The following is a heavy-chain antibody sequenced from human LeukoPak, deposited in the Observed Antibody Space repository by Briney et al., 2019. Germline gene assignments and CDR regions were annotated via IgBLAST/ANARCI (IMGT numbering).Heavy chain of an antibody. D-gene: IGHD6-13*01. V-gene: IGHV1-69*06. CDR1: GGTFTSNA. J-gene: IGHJ6*04. Sequence: SVKVSCKASGGTFTSNAISWVRRAPGQGLDWMGGIIPIFGTANYAQKFQGRVTITADKSTSTAYMELSSLRSEDTAVYYCARVGPQQLVPFYYYGMDVWGKGTTVTVSS. CDR3: ARVGPQQLVPFYYYGMDV. CDR2: IIPIFGTA.